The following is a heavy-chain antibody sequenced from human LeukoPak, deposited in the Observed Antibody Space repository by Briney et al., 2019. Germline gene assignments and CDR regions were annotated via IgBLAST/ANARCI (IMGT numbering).Heavy chain of an antibody. CDR2: INWNGGST. J-gene: IGHJ4*02. V-gene: IGHV3-20*04. CDR1: GFTFSSYG. D-gene: IGHD2-15*01. CDR3: ARERYCSGGSCSYFDY. Sequence: GGSLRLSCAASGFTFSSYGMSWVRQAPGKGLEWVSGINWNGGSTGYADSVKGRFTISRDNAKNSLYLQMNSLRAEDTALYYCARERYCSGGSCSYFDYWGQGTLVTVSS.